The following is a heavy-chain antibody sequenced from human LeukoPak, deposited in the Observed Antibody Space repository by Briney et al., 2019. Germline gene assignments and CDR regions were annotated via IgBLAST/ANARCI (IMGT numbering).Heavy chain of an antibody. CDR2: SNHRGSS. V-gene: IGHV4-34*01. J-gene: IGHJ4*02. CDR3: ARDKFCSDTGNCNIGLFDF. D-gene: IGHD2-15*01. CDR1: GGSFSGHY. Sequence: SETLSHTCGVSGGSFSGHYWTWIRQPPGKGLEWIGQSNHRGSSHYNPSLRRRVTISLDTSNTQFSLKLPSVTAADPAVYFCARDKFCSDTGNCNIGLFDFWGQGALVTVSS.